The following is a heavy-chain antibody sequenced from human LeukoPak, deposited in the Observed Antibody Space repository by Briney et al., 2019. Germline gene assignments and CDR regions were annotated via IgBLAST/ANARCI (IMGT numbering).Heavy chain of an antibody. J-gene: IGHJ6*03. Sequence: SETLSLTCTVSGGSISSYYWSWIRQPPGKGLEWIGYIYYSGSTNYNPSLKSRVTISVDTSKNQFSLKLSSVTAADTAVYYCARVFRQNEYYYYYYYMDVWGKGTTVTVSS. CDR1: GGSISSYY. CDR3: ARVFRQNEYYYYYYYMDV. D-gene: IGHD2/OR15-2a*01. CDR2: IYYSGST. V-gene: IGHV4-59*01.